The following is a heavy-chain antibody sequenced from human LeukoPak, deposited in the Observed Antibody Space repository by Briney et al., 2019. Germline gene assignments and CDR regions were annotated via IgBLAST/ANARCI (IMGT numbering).Heavy chain of an antibody. Sequence: ASVKVSCKASGYTFTNCYMHWVRQAPGQGLEWMGIINPSAGSTSYAQKFQGRVIMTTDTSTSTVYMELSSLRPEDTAVYYCARGQQLVSGVSDYWGQGTLVTVSS. J-gene: IGHJ4*02. D-gene: IGHD6-13*01. CDR3: ARGQQLVSGVSDY. CDR1: GYTFTNCY. CDR2: INPSAGST. V-gene: IGHV1-46*01.